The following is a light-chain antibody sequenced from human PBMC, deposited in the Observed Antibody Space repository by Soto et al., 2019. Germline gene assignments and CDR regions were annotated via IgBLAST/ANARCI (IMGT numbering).Light chain of an antibody. CDR3: IQDYNYPLT. CDR1: QSISRH. CDR2: TAS. Sequence: IQMTQSPASLSASVGDRGTITCRASQSISRHLNWFQQKKGKPPNLLIYTASTLQSGVPSRFSGSGSGTDFTLTISRLQPEDFETYYCIQDYNYPLTFGGGTKVDI. J-gene: IGKJ4*01. V-gene: IGKV1-6*01.